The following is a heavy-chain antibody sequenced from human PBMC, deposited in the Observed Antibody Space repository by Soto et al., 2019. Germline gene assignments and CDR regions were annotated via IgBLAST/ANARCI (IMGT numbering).Heavy chain of an antibody. J-gene: IGHJ3*02. Sequence: SVKVSFKASGCTFSSYAISLVRQAPGQGLEGMGGILRMFGTANYAQKFQGRVTITADEYTSTGYMELSSLRSEDTAVYYCVSFYCGGDCQTYDAFDIWGKGTMVTVSS. V-gene: IGHV1-69*01. CDR3: VSFYCGGDCQTYDAFDI. CDR2: ILRMFGTA. D-gene: IGHD2-21*02. CDR1: GCTFSSYA.